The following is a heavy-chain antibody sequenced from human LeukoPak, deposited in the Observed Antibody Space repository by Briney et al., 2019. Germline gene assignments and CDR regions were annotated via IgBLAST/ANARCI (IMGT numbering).Heavy chain of an antibody. J-gene: IGHJ5*02. CDR3: AGTVVVADTRLNWFDP. Sequence: SVKVSCKASGGTYSSYAISWVRQATGQGLEWMGGIIPIFGTANYAQKFQGRVTITTDESTSTAYMELSSLRSEDTAVYYCAGTVVVADTRLNWFDPWGQGTLVTVSS. CDR1: GGTYSSYA. CDR2: IIPIFGTA. V-gene: IGHV1-69*05. D-gene: IGHD2-15*01.